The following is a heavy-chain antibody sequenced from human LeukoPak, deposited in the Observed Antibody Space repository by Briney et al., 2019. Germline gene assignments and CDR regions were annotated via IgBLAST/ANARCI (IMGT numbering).Heavy chain of an antibody. CDR2: IYSGGST. CDR1: GFSVSNNY. V-gene: IGHV3-66*01. D-gene: IGHD4/OR15-4a*01. CDR3: ARDISRYGESTGGEGY. J-gene: IGHJ4*02. Sequence: GGSLRLSCAASGFSVSNNYMTWVRQAPGKGLEWVSVIYSGGSTYYADSVKGRFAISRDTSKNTLHLQMNSLRAEDTAVYYCARDISRYGESTGGEGYWGQGTLVTVSS.